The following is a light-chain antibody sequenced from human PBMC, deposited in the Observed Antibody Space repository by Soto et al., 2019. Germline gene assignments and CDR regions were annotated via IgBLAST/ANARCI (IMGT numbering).Light chain of an antibody. CDR3: QQSYTTPVYT. J-gene: IGKJ2*01. Sequence: DIQTTQSPSSLSASVGDRVTITCRASQSIIFYLNWYQQKPGQAPRLLIYAASNLQSGVPSRFSGSGSGTEFTLTISSLQPEDFATYFCQQSYTTPVYTFGQGTKLEIQ. CDR1: QSIIFY. V-gene: IGKV1-39*01. CDR2: AAS.